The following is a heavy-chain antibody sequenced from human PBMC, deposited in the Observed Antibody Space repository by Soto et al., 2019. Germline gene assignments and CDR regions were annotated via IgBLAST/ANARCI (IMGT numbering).Heavy chain of an antibody. Sequence: QVQLVESGGGVVQPGRSLRLSCAASGFTFSSYAMHWVRQAPGKGLEWVAVISYDGSNKYYADSVKGRFIISRDNSKNTLYLQMNSLRAEETAVYYCARGCMGDSSGLNYWGQGTLVTVSS. D-gene: IGHD3-22*01. V-gene: IGHV3-30-3*01. J-gene: IGHJ4*02. CDR3: ARGCMGDSSGLNY. CDR2: ISYDGSNK. CDR1: GFTFSSYA.